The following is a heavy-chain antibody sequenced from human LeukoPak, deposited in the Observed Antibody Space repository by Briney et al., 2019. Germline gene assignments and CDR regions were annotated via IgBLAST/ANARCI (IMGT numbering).Heavy chain of an antibody. Sequence: PSVKVSCKASGGTFSSYAISWVRQAPGQGLEWMGGIIPIFGTANYAQKFQGRVTITADESTSTAYMELSSLRSEDTAVYYCASDSGYSYGVDYWGQGTLVTVSS. D-gene: IGHD5-18*01. J-gene: IGHJ4*02. CDR1: GGTFSSYA. CDR2: IIPIFGTA. CDR3: ASDSGYSYGVDY. V-gene: IGHV1-69*01.